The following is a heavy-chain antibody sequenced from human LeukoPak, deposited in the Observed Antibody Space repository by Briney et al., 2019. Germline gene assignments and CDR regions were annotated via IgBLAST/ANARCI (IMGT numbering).Heavy chain of an antibody. CDR2: INQDGSEK. Sequence: PGGSLRLSCAASGFTFSTYWMSWVRQAPGKGLEWVANINQDGSEKYYVDSVKGRFTISRDNTKNSLYLQMNSLRAEDTAVYYRARGGSYLSAFDIWGQGTMVTVSS. D-gene: IGHD1-26*01. CDR1: GFTFSTYW. V-gene: IGHV3-7*03. CDR3: ARGGSYLSAFDI. J-gene: IGHJ3*02.